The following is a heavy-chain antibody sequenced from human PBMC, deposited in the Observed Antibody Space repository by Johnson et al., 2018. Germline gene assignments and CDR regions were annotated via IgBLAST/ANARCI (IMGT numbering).Heavy chain of an antibody. CDR1: GFTFSNFA. CDR2: ITATGIGT. Sequence: VQLQESGGGLVQPGGSLRLSCAASGFTFSNFAMSWVQTPGKGLEFVSAITATGIGTYYANSVKGRFTISRDNAKNSLYLQMNSLRAEDTALYYCAKAVGSSSTYFMDVWGKGTTVIVSS. CDR3: AKAVGSSSTYFMDV. V-gene: IGHV3-23*01. J-gene: IGHJ6*03. D-gene: IGHD2-2*01.